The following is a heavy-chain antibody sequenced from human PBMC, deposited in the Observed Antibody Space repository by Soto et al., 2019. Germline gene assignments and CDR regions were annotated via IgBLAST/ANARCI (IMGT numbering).Heavy chain of an antibody. V-gene: IGHV4-34*01. D-gene: IGHD3-3*01. CDR2: INHSGST. CDR3: ARGPYYDFWSGYSMPPHYYYYMDV. Sequence: PSETLSLTCAVYGGSFGGYYWSWIRQPPGKGLEWIGEINHSGSTNYNPSLKSRVTISVDTSKNQFSLKLSSVTAADTAVYYCARGPYYDFWSGYSMPPHYYYYMDVWGKGTTVTVSS. J-gene: IGHJ6*03. CDR1: GGSFGGYY.